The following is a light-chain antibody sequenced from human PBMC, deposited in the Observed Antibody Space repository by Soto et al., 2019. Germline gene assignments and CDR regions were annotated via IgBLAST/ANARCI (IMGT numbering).Light chain of an antibody. CDR2: GAS. J-gene: IGKJ4*01. V-gene: IGKV3-20*01. CDR1: QSVSSSY. CDR3: QQYGGSPLT. Sequence: EIVLTQSPGTLSLSPGERATLSCRASQSVSSSYLAWYQQKPGQAPRLLIYGASSTATGIPDKFSGSGSGTDFTLTISRLEPEDFAVYYCQQYGGSPLTFGGGTKVEIK.